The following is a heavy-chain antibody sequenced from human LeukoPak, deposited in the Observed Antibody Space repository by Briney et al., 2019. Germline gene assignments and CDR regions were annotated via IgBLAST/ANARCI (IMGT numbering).Heavy chain of an antibody. V-gene: IGHV1-18*01. J-gene: IGHJ3*02. CDR3: ASCYGALPRAFDI. Sequence: GALVKVSCKASGYTFTSYGISWVRQAPGQGLEWMGWISAYNGNTNYAQRLQGRVTMTTDTSTSTAYMELRSLRSDDTAVYYCASCYGALPRAFDIWGQGTMVTVSS. D-gene: IGHD4-17*01. CDR2: ISAYNGNT. CDR1: GYTFTSYG.